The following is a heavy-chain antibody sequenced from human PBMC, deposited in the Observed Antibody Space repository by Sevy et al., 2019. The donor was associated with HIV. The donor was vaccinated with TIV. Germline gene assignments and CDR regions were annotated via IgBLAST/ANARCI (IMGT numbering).Heavy chain of an antibody. Sequence: SETLSLTCTVSGGPITHYYWSWLRQPPGKGLQWIGNIFYTGSTNYNPSFKSRVTISLDRSKNQFSLKLTSVTAADTAMYYCASHEDWGSSSYSRFDPWGQGTLVTVSS. CDR1: GGPITHYY. CDR3: ASHEDWGSSSYSRFDP. J-gene: IGHJ5*02. D-gene: IGHD3-16*01. CDR2: IFYTGST. V-gene: IGHV4-59*01.